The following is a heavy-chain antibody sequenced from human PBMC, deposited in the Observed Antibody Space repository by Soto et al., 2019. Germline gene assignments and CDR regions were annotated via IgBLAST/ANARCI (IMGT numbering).Heavy chain of an antibody. CDR3: AHARRRYFDCLCNWFDP. J-gene: IGHJ5*02. Sequence: QITLKESGPTLVKPTQTLTLTCTFSGFSLSTSGVGVGWIRQPPGKALEWLALIYWDDDKRYSPSLKSRLTITKDTSKNQVVITMTNMDPVDTATYYCAHARRRYFDCLCNWFDPWGQGTLVTVSS. CDR2: IYWDDDK. D-gene: IGHD3-9*01. V-gene: IGHV2-5*02. CDR1: GFSLSTSGVG.